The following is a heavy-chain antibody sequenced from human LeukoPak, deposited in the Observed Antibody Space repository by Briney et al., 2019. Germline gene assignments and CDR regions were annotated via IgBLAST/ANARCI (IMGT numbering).Heavy chain of an antibody. Sequence: GGSLRLSCAVSGFTFSSYAMSWVRQAPGKGLEWVANIKQDGSEKYYVDSVKGRFTISRDNAKNSLYLQMNSLRAEDTAVYYCAKNDFWSGYPYYYYYMDVWGKGTTVTVSS. J-gene: IGHJ6*03. CDR1: GFTFSSYA. D-gene: IGHD3-3*01. CDR3: AKNDFWSGYPYYYYYMDV. CDR2: IKQDGSEK. V-gene: IGHV3-7*01.